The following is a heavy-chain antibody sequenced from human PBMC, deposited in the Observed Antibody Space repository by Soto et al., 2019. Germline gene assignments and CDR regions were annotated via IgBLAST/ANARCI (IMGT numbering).Heavy chain of an antibody. CDR1: GFTFDDYA. CDR3: AKGVGYYDSSGYYSNWFDP. D-gene: IGHD3-22*01. J-gene: IGHJ5*02. V-gene: IGHV3-9*01. Sequence: LRLSCAASGFTFDDYAMHWVRQAPGKGLEWVSGISWNSGSIGYADSVKGRFTISRDNAKNSLYLQMNSLRAEDTALYYCAKGVGYYDSSGYYSNWFDPWGQGTLVTVSS. CDR2: ISWNSGSI.